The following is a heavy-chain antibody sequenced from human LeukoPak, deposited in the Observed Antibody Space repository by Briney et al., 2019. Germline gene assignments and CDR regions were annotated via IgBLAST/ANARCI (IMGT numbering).Heavy chain of an antibody. CDR1: GGSISSYY. CDR2: IYTSGST. Sequence: PSETLSLTCTVSGGSISSYYWSWIRQPAGKGLEWIGRIYTSGSTNYNPSLKSRVTISVDTSKNQFSLKLSSVTAADTAVYYCARFGSGSYKYYYYYYMDVWGKGTTVTVSS. CDR3: ARFGSGSYKYYYYYYMDV. J-gene: IGHJ6*03. D-gene: IGHD3-10*01. V-gene: IGHV4-4*07.